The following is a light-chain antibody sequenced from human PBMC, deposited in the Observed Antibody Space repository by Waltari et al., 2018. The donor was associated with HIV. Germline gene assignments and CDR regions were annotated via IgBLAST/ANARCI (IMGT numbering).Light chain of an antibody. CDR2: SND. CDR1: SSNIGSTY. CDR3: AAWDDSLNGPV. Sequence: QSVLTQPPSASGTPGPRVTISCSGRSSNIGSTYVNRYQQLPGTAPKLLIYSNDQRPSGVPDRFSGSKSGTSASLAISGLQSGDEADYYCAAWDDSLNGPVFGGGTKLTVL. J-gene: IGLJ2*01. V-gene: IGLV1-44*01.